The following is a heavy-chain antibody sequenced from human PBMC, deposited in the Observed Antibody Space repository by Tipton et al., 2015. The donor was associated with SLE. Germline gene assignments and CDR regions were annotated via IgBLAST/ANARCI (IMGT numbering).Heavy chain of an antibody. CDR2: ISAYNGNT. J-gene: IGHJ4*02. V-gene: IGHV1-18*01. CDR3: ARATLSDDYGDYVPSDFDY. CDR1: GYTFTSYG. Sequence: QLVQSGAEVKKPGASVKVSCKASGYTFTSYGISWVRQAPGQGLEWMGWISAYNGNTKYAQKLQGRVTMTTDTSTSTAYMELRSLRSDDTAVYYCARATLSDDYGDYVPSDFDYWGQGTLVTVSS. D-gene: IGHD4-17*01.